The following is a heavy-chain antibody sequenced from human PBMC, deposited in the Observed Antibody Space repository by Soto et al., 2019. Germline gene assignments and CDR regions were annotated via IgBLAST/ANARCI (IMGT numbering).Heavy chain of an antibody. D-gene: IGHD2-15*01. CDR3: GRDGSGGIIDS. CDR1: GYTFTGYG. V-gene: IGHV1-18*01. CDR2: ISVFNGNT. Sequence: QVQLVQSGAEVKKPGASVKVSCKTSGYTFTGYGINWVRQAPGHGLEWMGWISVFNGNTKYGQNIQDRVIMTTDTATSTAYMERRSLRSDDTAAYFCGRDGSGGIIDSWGQGTMLIVSS. J-gene: IGHJ3*01.